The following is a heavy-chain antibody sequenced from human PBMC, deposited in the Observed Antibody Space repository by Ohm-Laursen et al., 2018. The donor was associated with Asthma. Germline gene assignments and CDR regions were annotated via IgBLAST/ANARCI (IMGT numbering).Heavy chain of an antibody. CDR1: GFTFSSYA. CDR3: ARDGGATFDL. D-gene: IGHD6-25*01. Sequence: SLRLSCAASGFTFSSYAMSWVRQAPGKGLEWVATTNQHGSETYYVDSVRGRFTISRDNTLDALYLQMDSLRGEDTAVYFCARDGGATFDLWGQGTLVSVGS. V-gene: IGHV3-7*01. J-gene: IGHJ4*02. CDR2: TNQHGSET.